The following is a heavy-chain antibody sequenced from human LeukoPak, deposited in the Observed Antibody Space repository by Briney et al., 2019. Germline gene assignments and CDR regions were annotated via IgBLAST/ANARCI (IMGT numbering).Heavy chain of an antibody. CDR2: IRYDGSNK. J-gene: IGHJ6*03. CDR3: ARGGSGWYHYYYMDV. V-gene: IGHV3-30*02. Sequence: PGGSLRLSCAASGFTFSSYGMHWVRQAPGKGLEWVAFIRYDGSNKYYAASVKGRFTISRDNSKNTLNLQMNSLRAEDTAVYYCARGGSGWYHYYYMDVWGKGTTVTISS. CDR1: GFTFSSYG. D-gene: IGHD6-19*01.